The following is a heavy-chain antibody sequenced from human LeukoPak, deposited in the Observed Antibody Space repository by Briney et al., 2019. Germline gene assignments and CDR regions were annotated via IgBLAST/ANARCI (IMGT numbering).Heavy chain of an antibody. CDR3: ARDHSSSWWGAAYYYYGMDV. CDR2: IIPIFGTA. CDR1: GGTFSSYA. V-gene: IGHV1-69*01. Sequence: SVKVSCKASGGTFSSYAISWVRQAPGQGLEWMGGIIPIFGTANYAQKFQGRVTITADESTSTAYMELSSLRSEDTAVYYCARDHSSSWWGAAYYYYGMDVWGQGTTVTVS. J-gene: IGHJ6*02. D-gene: IGHD6-13*01.